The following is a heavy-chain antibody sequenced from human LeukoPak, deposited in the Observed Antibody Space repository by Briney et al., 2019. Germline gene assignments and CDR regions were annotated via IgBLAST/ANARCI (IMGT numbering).Heavy chain of an antibody. J-gene: IGHJ1*01. V-gene: IGHV3-23*01. CDR1: GFPFSSYV. CDR2: ISGST. Sequence: GGSLRLSCAASGFPFSSYVMSWVRQAPGKGLEWVSTISGSTYYADSVKGRFTISRDDSKNTLYLQMNSLRAEDTAAYYCAKDLPKITIFGAFHRWGQGTLVTVSS. CDR3: AKDLPKITIFGAFHR. D-gene: IGHD3-3*01.